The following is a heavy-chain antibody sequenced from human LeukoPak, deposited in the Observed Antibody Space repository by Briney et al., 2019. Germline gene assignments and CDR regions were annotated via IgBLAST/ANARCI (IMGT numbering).Heavy chain of an antibody. J-gene: IGHJ4*02. CDR1: GFTFTTYA. D-gene: IGHD6-19*01. CDR3: ARIAVAGRAMYYFDY. CDR2: INPSGGST. V-gene: IGHV1-46*01. Sequence: ASVKVSCKASGFTFTTYAINWVRQAPGQGLEWMGIINPSGGSTSYAQKFQGRVTMTRDMSTSTVYMELSSLRSEDTAVYYCARIAVAGRAMYYFDYWGQGTLVTVSS.